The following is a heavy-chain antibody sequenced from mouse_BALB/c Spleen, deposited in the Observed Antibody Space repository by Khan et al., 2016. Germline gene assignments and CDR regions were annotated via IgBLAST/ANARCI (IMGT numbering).Heavy chain of an antibody. D-gene: IGHD1-2*01. Sequence: EVQLQESGPGLVKPSQSLSLTCTVTGYSITSDYAWNWIRQFPGNKLEWMGYIGYSGSTSYNPSLKRRISITRDSSKNQFFLQLNSVTTEDTATYYCALLRLAYWGQGTLVTVSA. J-gene: IGHJ3*01. V-gene: IGHV3-2*02. CDR3: ALLRLAY. CDR2: IGYSGST. CDR1: GYSITSDYA.